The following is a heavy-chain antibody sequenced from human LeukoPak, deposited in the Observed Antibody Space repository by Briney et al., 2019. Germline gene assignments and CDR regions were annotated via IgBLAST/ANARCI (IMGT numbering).Heavy chain of an antibody. CDR2: ISSSSGYI. CDR3: ARNSGYCSSTGCYVHYFDY. J-gene: IGHJ4*02. V-gene: IGHV3-21*01. CDR1: GFTFNSYS. Sequence: GGSLRLSCAASGFTFNSYSMNWVRQTPGKGLEWVSSISSSSGYINYADSVKGRFTVSRDNAKNSLYLQMNSLRAEDTAVYYCARNSGYCSSTGCYVHYFDYWGQGPLVTVSS. D-gene: IGHD2-2*01.